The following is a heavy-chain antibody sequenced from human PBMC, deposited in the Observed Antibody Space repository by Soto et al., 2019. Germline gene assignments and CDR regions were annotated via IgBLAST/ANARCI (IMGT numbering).Heavy chain of an antibody. CDR3: ARGCGYGSGSYCHYYYYYGMDV. CDR1: GYTFTSYD. J-gene: IGHJ6*02. Sequence: QVQLVQSGAEVKKPGASVKVSCKASGYTFTSYDINWVRQATGQGLEWMGWMNPNSGNTGYAQKFQGRVTMTRNTSISTAYMELSSLRSEDTAVYYCARGCGYGSGSYCHYYYYYGMDVWGQGTTVTVSS. CDR2: MNPNSGNT. V-gene: IGHV1-8*01. D-gene: IGHD3-10*01.